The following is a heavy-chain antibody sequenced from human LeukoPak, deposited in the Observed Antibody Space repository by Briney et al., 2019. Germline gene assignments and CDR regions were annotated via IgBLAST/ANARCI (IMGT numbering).Heavy chain of an antibody. CDR2: ISAYNGNT. CDR3: ANYYYDSSERSAFDI. D-gene: IGHD3-22*01. V-gene: IGHV1-18*01. CDR1: GYTFTSYG. J-gene: IGHJ3*02. Sequence: GASVKVSCKASGYTFTSYGISWVRQASGQGLEWRGWISAYNGNTNYAQKLQGRVTMTTDASTSTAYMELRSLRSDDTAVYYCANYYYDSSERSAFDIWGQGTMVTVSS.